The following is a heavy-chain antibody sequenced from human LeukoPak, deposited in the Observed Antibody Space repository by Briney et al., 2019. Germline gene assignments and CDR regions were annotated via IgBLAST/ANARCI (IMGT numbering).Heavy chain of an antibody. CDR2: ISSSGSTI. CDR1: GITFSSYE. Sequence: GGSLRLSCAASGITFSSYEMNWVRQAPGKGLEWVSYISSSGSTIYYADSVKGRFTISRDNAKNSLYLQMNSLRAEDTAVYYSARDSRDTFDYWGQGTLVTVSS. D-gene: IGHD5-18*01. J-gene: IGHJ4*02. CDR3: ARDSRDTFDY. V-gene: IGHV3-48*03.